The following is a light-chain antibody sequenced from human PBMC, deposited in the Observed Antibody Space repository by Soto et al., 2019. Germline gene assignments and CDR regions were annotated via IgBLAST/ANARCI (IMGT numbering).Light chain of an antibody. CDR2: KAS. J-gene: IGKJ4*01. Sequence: DIQMTQSPSTLSASVRDRVTITCRASQSISSWLAWYQQKPGKTPKLLLYKASSLDSGVPSRFSGSGSGTEFTLTISSLQPDDFAAYYCPQYNSYPLTFGGGTKVEIK. CDR1: QSISSW. V-gene: IGKV1-5*03. CDR3: PQYNSYPLT.